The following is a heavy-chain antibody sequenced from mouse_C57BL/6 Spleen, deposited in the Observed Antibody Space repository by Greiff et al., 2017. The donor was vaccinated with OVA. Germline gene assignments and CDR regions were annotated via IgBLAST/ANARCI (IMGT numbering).Heavy chain of an antibody. CDR1: GYTFTTYP. V-gene: IGHV1-47*01. CDR2: FHPYNDDT. CDR3: ASIYDGYPAYFDY. J-gene: IGHJ2*01. Sequence: VQLQQSGAELVKPGASVKMSCKASGYTFTTYPIEWMKQNHGKSLEWIGNFHPYNDDTKYNEKFKGKATLTVDKSSSTAYMQLSSLTSEDSAVYYCASIYDGYPAYFDYWGQGTTLTVSS. D-gene: IGHD2-3*01.